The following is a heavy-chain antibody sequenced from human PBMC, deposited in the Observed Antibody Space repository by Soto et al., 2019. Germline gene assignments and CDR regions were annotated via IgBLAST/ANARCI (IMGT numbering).Heavy chain of an antibody. D-gene: IGHD3-16*01. CDR2: IYDGGGS. Sequence: QVQLQESGPGLVKPAETLSLTCSVSGASVTSGLYYWTWIRQPPGRGLEWMGSIYDGGGSNYSPSLRGRVTMSADSSKNQFSLKLTSVTAADTAVYYCARADGREFDYDDVWGTRGDWFDPWGQGTLVTVSS. CDR3: ARADGREFDYDDVWGTRGDWFDP. CDR1: GASVTSGLYY. J-gene: IGHJ5*02. V-gene: IGHV4-61*01.